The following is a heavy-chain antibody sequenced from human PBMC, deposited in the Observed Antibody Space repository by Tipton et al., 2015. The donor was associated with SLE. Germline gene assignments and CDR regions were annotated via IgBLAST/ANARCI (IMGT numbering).Heavy chain of an antibody. Sequence: TLSLTCSVSGSSTISGAYYWAWIRQHPGKGLEWIGTIYYSGSTYYNPSLKSRVTISVDTSKNQFSLKLSSVTAADTATYYCARDATRALDIWGQGTMVTVSS. CDR1: GSSTISGAYY. D-gene: IGHD2-15*01. CDR2: IYYSGST. V-gene: IGHV4-39*07. J-gene: IGHJ3*02. CDR3: ARDATRALDI.